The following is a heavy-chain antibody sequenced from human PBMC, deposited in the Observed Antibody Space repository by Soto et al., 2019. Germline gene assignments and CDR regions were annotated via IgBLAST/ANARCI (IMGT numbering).Heavy chain of an antibody. J-gene: IGHJ4*02. V-gene: IGHV1-46*01. CDR1: GYTFTSHY. Sequence: QVQLVQSGAEVSKPGASVKVSCGASGYTFTSHYIHWVRQAPGQGLEWMGIITPPASYTNYAQKFQGRVTMTGDTSTSTVYMELSSLTSDDTAVYYCARDPGSRGCDYWGQGTLVTVSS. CDR2: ITPPASYT. D-gene: IGHD6-19*01. CDR3: ARDPGSRGCDY.